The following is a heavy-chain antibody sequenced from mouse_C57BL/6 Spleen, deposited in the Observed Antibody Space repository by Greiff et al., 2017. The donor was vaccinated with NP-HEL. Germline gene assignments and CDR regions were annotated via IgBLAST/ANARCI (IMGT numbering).Heavy chain of an antibody. CDR2: IYPGNSDT. CDR3: TCYYYGSRRYAMDY. V-gene: IGHV1-5*01. J-gene: IGHJ4*01. CDR1: GYTFTSYW. Sequence: VQLQQSGTVLARPGASVKMSCKTSGYTFTSYWMHWVKQRPGQGLEWIGAIYPGNSDTSYNQKFKGKAKLTAVTSASTAYMELSSLTNEDSAVYYFTCYYYGSRRYAMDYWGQGTSVTVSS. D-gene: IGHD1-1*01.